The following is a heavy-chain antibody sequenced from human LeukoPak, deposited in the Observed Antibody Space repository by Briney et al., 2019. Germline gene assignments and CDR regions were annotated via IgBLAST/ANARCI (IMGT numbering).Heavy chain of an antibody. J-gene: IGHJ4*02. D-gene: IGHD3-10*01. V-gene: IGHV3-30*02. CDR1: GFTFSSYG. CDR2: IRYDGSNK. CDR3: AKDLHYYGSGSPLDY. Sequence: LTGGSLRLSCAASGFTFSSYGMHWVRQAPGKGLEWVAFIRYDGSNKYYADSVKGRFTISRDNSKNTLYLQMNSLSAEDTAVYYCAKDLHYYGSGSPLDYWGQGTLVTVSS.